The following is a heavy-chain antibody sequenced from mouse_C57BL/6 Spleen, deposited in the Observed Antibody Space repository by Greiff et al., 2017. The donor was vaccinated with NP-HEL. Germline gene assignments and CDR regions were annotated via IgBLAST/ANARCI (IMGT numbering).Heavy chain of an antibody. CDR2: IYPGDGDT. D-gene: IGHD1-1*01. V-gene: IGHV1-82*01. CDR3: ARGVYYYGTSYEDY. CDR1: GYAFSSSW. J-gene: IGHJ2*01. Sequence: VQLQQSGPELVKPGASVKISCKASGYAFSSSWMNWVKQRPGKGLEWIGRIYPGDGDTNYNGKFKGKATLTADKSSSTAYMQLSSLTSEDSAVYFCARGVYYYGTSYEDYWGQGTTLTVSS.